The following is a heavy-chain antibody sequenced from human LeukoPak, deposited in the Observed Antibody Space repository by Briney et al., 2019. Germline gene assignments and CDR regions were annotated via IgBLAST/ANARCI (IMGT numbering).Heavy chain of an antibody. CDR1: GFTFISYE. CDR3: AKRRGLELLYYYYMDV. D-gene: IGHD1-7*01. CDR2: ISGSGGST. Sequence: PGGSLRLSCAASGFTFISYEMSWVRQAPGKGLEWVSAISGSGGSTYYADSVKGRFTISRDNSKNTLYLQMNSLRAEDTAVYYCAKRRGLELLYYYYMDVWGKGTTVTVSS. J-gene: IGHJ6*03. V-gene: IGHV3-23*01.